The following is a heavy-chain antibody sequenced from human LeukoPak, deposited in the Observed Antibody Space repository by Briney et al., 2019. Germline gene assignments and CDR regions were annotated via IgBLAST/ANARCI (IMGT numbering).Heavy chain of an antibody. V-gene: IGHV4-30-4*08. CDR1: GGSISSGDYY. D-gene: IGHD3-3*01. CDR3: AREGVWSGYYHY. Sequence: SETLSLTCTVSGGSISSGDYYWSWIRQPPGKGLEWVGYIHYSGSTYYNPSLKSRVTISVDTSKNQFSLKLSSVTAADTAVYYCAREGVWSGYYHYWGQGTLVTVSS. J-gene: IGHJ4*02. CDR2: IHYSGST.